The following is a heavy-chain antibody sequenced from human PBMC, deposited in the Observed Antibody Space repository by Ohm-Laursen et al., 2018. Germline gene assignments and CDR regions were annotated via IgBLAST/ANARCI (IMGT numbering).Heavy chain of an antibody. CDR1: GYTFTTYD. CDR2: MNPNSGNT. D-gene: IGHD1-1*01. Sequence: ASVKASCKASGYTFTTYDITWVRQAAGQGPEWMGWMNPNSGNTGYAQKFRDRVTMTSDTSISTAYMELYGLTSEDTAAYYCARAVRNQLVSDYWGQGTLVTVSS. J-gene: IGHJ4*02. V-gene: IGHV1-8*02. CDR3: ARAVRNQLVSDY.